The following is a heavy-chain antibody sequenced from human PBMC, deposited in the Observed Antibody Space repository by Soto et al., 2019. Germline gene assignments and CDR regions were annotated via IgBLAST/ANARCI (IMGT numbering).Heavy chain of an antibody. CDR3: ATHPGGGGY. CDR1: GFTFSSFG. D-gene: IGHD3-10*01. V-gene: IGHV3-23*01. J-gene: IGHJ4*02. CDR2: ISDDGGST. Sequence: EVQLLDSGGGVVQPGGSLRLSCTASGFTFSSFGMSWVRQAPGKGLECVSAISDDGGSTYHADSVKGRFTISRDNSKNTLYLQINTLRAADRAVYYGATHPGGGGYWGQGTLVTVSS.